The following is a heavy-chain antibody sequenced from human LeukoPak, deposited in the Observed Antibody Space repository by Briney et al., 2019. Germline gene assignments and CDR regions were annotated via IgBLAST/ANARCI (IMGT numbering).Heavy chain of an antibody. CDR2: IRYDGSNK. CDR1: GFTFSNYG. J-gene: IGHJ4*02. D-gene: IGHD5-18*01. CDR3: AKGYSYGLDY. Sequence: PGGSLRLSCAASGFTFSNYGMHWVRQAPGKGLEWVTFIRYDGSNKDYADSVKGRFTISRDNSKNTLYLQMNSLRAEDTAVYYCAKGYSYGLDYWGQGTLVTVSS. V-gene: IGHV3-30*02.